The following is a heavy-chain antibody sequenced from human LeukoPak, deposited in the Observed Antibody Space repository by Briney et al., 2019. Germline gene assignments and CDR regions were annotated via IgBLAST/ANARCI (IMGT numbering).Heavy chain of an antibody. Sequence: QPGRSLRLSCAASGFTFSSYGMHWVRQAPGKGREWVAVISYDGSNKYYADSVKGRFTISRDNSKNTLYLQMNSLRAEDTAVYYCAKESAGYCSGGSCLGLDYWGQGTLVTVSS. CDR1: GFTFSSYG. CDR2: ISYDGSNK. J-gene: IGHJ4*02. V-gene: IGHV3-30*18. CDR3: AKESAGYCSGGSCLGLDY. D-gene: IGHD2-15*01.